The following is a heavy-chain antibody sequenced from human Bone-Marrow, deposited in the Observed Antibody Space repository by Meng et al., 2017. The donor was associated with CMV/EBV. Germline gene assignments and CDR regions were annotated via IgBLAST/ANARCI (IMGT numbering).Heavy chain of an antibody. CDR2: IKYDGSEI. CDR3: ARGTLRRSDS. J-gene: IGHJ4*02. V-gene: IGHV3-7*01. Sequence: GGSLRLSCAASGFTFSGYWMSWVRQPPGKGLEWVANIKYDGSEIDYVDSVEGRFTTSRDNAKNSLLLQMNSLRVEDTAVYYCARGTLRRSDSWGQGTLVTVSS. CDR1: GFTFSGYW. D-gene: IGHD3-3*01.